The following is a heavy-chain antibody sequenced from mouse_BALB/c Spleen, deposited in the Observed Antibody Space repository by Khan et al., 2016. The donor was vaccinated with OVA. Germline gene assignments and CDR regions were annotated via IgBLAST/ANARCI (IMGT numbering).Heavy chain of an antibody. Sequence: QVQLKQSGAELVRPGASVKLSCKPSGYIFTSYWIHWVKQRSGQGLELIARIYPGTDNTYYYEKFKDKATLTADKSSSTAYMQLSSLNSEDSDVYVCAREEALYHVDHWGQGTTLTVSS. D-gene: IGHD3-2*02. CDR2: IYPGTDNT. CDR3: AREEALYHVDH. J-gene: IGHJ2*01. CDR1: GYIFTSYW. V-gene: IGHV1-76*01.